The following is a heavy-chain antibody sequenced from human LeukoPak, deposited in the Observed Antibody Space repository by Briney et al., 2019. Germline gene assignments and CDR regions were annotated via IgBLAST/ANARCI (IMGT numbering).Heavy chain of an antibody. Sequence: PSETLSLTCTVSGGSISSYYWSWIRQPAGKGLEGIGRIYTSGSTNYNPSLKSRVTMSVDTSKKQFSLKLSSVTAADMAVYFCASTRYFHDTSGYYPVPFFDYWGQGTPVTVSS. CDR2: IYTSGST. V-gene: IGHV4-4*07. J-gene: IGHJ4*02. CDR1: GGSISSYY. CDR3: ASTRYFHDTSGYYPVPFFDY. D-gene: IGHD3-22*01.